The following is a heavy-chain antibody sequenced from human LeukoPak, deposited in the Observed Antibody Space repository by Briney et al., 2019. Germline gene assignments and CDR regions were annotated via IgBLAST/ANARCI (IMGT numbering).Heavy chain of an antibody. Sequence: GASVTVSFTVSGYTLTELSMHWVRQAPGKGLEWMGGFDPEDGETIYAQKLQGRVTMTEDTSTDTAYMELSSLRSEDTAVYYCATPVPYGGNGFDYWGQGTLVTVSS. V-gene: IGHV1-24*01. CDR1: GYTLTELS. CDR2: FDPEDGET. D-gene: IGHD4-23*01. CDR3: ATPVPYGGNGFDY. J-gene: IGHJ5*01.